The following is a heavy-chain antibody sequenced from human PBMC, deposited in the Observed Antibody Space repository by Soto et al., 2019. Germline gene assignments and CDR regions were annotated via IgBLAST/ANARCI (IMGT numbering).Heavy chain of an antibody. CDR1: GFTFDDYA. Sequence: GGSLRLSCAASGFTFDDYAMHWVRQAPGKGLEWVSGISWNSGSIGYADSVKGRFTISRDNAKNSLYLQMNSLRAEDTALYYCAKSIPYYYYSYMDVWGKGTTVTVSS. CDR3: AKSIPYYYYSYMDV. D-gene: IGHD2-21*01. V-gene: IGHV3-9*01. J-gene: IGHJ6*03. CDR2: ISWNSGSI.